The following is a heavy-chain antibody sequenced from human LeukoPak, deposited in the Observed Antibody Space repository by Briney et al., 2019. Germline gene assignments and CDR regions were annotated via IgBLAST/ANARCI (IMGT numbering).Heavy chain of an antibody. V-gene: IGHV4-34*01. CDR1: GGSFSGYY. CDR2: INHSGST. Sequence: PSETLSLTCAVYGGSFSGYYWSWVRQPPAKGLEWIGEINHSGSTNYNPSLKSRVTISVDTSKNHFSLKLSSVTAADTAVYYCASLVDTAMVTVDYWGQGTLVTVSS. CDR3: ASLVDTAMVTVDY. J-gene: IGHJ4*02. D-gene: IGHD5-18*01.